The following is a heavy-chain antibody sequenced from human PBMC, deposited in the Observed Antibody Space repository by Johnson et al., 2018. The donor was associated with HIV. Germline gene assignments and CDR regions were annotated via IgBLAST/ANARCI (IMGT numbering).Heavy chain of an antibody. CDR3: ARLPSGYNRDTFNI. D-gene: IGHD5-18*01. CDR2: IKSNK. Sequence: QVQLVESGGDVVQPGLSLRLSSAASGFTFSRENMHWVRQAPVQGLEWVGRIKSNKYYAASVKGRFTISRDNSKNTLYLQMNSLRAEDTAVYYCARLPSGYNRDTFNIWGQGTMVTVSS. V-gene: IGHV3-30*14. CDR1: GFTFSREN. J-gene: IGHJ3*02.